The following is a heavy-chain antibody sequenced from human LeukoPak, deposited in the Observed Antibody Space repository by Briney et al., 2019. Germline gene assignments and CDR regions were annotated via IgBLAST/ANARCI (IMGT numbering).Heavy chain of an antibody. J-gene: IGHJ3*02. Sequence: GGSLRLSCAASGFTFSSYGMHWVRQAPGKGLEWVAVISYDGSNKYYADSVKGRFTISRDNSKNTLYLQMNSLRAEDTAVYYCAKVMIRGVIRHDAFDIWGQGTMVTVSS. CDR1: GFTFSSYG. V-gene: IGHV3-30*18. CDR2: ISYDGSNK. D-gene: IGHD3-10*01. CDR3: AKVMIRGVIRHDAFDI.